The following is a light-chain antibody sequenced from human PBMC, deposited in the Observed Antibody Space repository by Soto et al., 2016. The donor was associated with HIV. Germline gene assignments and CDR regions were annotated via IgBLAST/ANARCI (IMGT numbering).Light chain of an antibody. J-gene: IGLJ3*02. Sequence: YELTQPSSVSVSPGQTARITCSGDVLAKKYVRWYQQKPGQAPMLVIYKDSERPSGIPERFSGSSSGTTVTLTISGAQVEDEADYYCYSAADNNWVFGGGTKLTVL. V-gene: IGLV3-27*01. CDR1: VLAKKY. CDR2: KDS. CDR3: YSAADNNWV.